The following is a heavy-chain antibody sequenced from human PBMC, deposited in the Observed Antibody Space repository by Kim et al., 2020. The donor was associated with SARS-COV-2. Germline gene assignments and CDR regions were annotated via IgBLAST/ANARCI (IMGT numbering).Heavy chain of an antibody. Sequence: ASVKVSCKVSGYTLTELSMHWVRQAPGKGLEWMGGFDPEDGETIYAQKFQGRVTMTEDTSTDTAYMELSSLRSEDTAVYYCYVVVVAATYFDYWGQGTLVTVSS. J-gene: IGHJ4*02. D-gene: IGHD2-15*01. V-gene: IGHV1-24*01. CDR3: YVVVVAATYFDY. CDR1: GYTLTELS. CDR2: FDPEDGET.